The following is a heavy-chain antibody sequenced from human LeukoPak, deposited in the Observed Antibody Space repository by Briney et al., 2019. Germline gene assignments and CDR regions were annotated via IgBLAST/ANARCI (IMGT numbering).Heavy chain of an antibody. D-gene: IGHD4-17*01. CDR3: GKDPNGDYIGAFDF. V-gene: IGHV3-23*01. CDR1: GITFRNYA. J-gene: IGHJ3*01. Sequence: GSLRLSCVASGITFRNYAVTWVRQAPGKGLEWVSIITGSGDTRRYADSVKGRFTISRDNSVDTLYLQMNSLSAEDTAIYYCGKDPNGDYIGAFDFWGRGTMVTVSS. CDR2: ITGSGDTR.